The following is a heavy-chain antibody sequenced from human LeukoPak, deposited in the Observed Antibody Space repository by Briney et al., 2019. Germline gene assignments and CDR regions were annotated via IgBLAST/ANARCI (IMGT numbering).Heavy chain of an antibody. V-gene: IGHV1-69*06. CDR3: ARGRIVVPRVVNYYYYYGMDV. J-gene: IGHJ6*04. CDR1: GYNFGIFG. CDR2: IIPIFGTA. Sequence: SVKVSCKASGYNFGIFGMSWVRQAPGQGLEWMGGIIPIFGTANYAQKFQGRVTITADKSTSTAYMELSSLRSEDTAVYYCARGRIVVPRVVNYYYYYGMDVWGKGTTVTVSS. D-gene: IGHD2-2*01.